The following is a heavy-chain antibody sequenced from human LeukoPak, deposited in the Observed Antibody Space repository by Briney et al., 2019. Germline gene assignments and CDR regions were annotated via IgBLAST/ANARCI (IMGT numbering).Heavy chain of an antibody. V-gene: IGHV4-34*01. CDR2: INHSGST. Sequence: SETLSLTCAVYGGSFSGYYWSWIRQPPGKGLEWIGEINHSGSTNYNPSLKSRVTISVDTSKNQFSLKLSSVTAADTAVYYCARGAATSDIVATIISRGYYFDYWGQGTLVTVSS. CDR1: GGSFSGYY. D-gene: IGHD5-12*01. J-gene: IGHJ4*02. CDR3: ARGAATSDIVATIISRGYYFDY.